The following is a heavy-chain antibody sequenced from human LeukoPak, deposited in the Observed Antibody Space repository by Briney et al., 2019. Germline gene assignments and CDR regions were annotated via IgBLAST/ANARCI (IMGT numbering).Heavy chain of an antibody. D-gene: IGHD6-13*01. CDR2: ISGDGGTI. V-gene: IGHV3-43*02. CDR3: AKIGSSWYMIGY. CDR1: GFSFDDFA. J-gene: IGHJ4*02. Sequence: GGSLRLSCVASGFSFDDFAIHWVRQAPGKGLEWISLISGDGGTIKYADSVKGRFTISRDNSKNSLYLQMNSLRTGDTALYYCAKIGSSWYMIGYWGQGILVTVSS.